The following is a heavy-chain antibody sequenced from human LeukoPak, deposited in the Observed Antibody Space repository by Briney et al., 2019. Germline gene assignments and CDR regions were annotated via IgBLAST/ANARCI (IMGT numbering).Heavy chain of an antibody. Sequence: SETLSLTCTVSGYSISSGYYWGWIRQPPGKGLEWIGSIYYSGTTYYNPSLKSRVTISVDTSKNQFSLKLSSVTAADTAVYYCAKSSTSWYGDYWGQGTLVTVSS. CDR3: AKSSTSWYGDY. J-gene: IGHJ4*02. CDR2: IYYSGTT. CDR1: GYSISSGYY. D-gene: IGHD6-13*01. V-gene: IGHV4-38-2*02.